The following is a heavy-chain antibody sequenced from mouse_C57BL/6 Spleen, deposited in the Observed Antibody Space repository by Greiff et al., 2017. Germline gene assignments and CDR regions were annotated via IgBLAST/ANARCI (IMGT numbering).Heavy chain of an antibody. D-gene: IGHD4-1*01. V-gene: IGHV1-64*01. Sequence: QVQLQQPGAELVKPGASVKLSCKASGYTFTSYWMHWVKQRPGQGLEWIGMIHPNSGSTNYNEKFKGKATLTVDKSSSTAYMQLSSLTSEDSAVYYCAKRELGYWYFDVWGTGTTVTVSS. CDR1: GYTFTSYW. J-gene: IGHJ1*03. CDR3: AKRELGYWYFDV. CDR2: IHPNSGST.